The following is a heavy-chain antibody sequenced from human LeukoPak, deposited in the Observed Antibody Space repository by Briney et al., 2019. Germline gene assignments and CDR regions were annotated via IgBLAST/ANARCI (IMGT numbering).Heavy chain of an antibody. CDR3: ARDWGWKLKHFFDP. CDR1: GYTFNSYG. V-gene: IGHV1-18*01. D-gene: IGHD4-23*01. J-gene: IGHJ5*02. CDR2: ISVYNGQT. Sequence: GASVKVSCKASGYTFNSYGINWVRQAPGQGLEWMGWISVYNGQTNYAHKFQGRVTMTTDTSTRTVYMELRSLRSDDTAVYYCARDWGWKLKHFFDPGGRGPLVTVS.